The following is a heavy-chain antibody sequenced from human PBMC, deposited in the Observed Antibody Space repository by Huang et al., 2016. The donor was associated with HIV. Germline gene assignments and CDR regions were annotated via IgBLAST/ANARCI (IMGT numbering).Heavy chain of an antibody. D-gene: IGHD6-19*01. CDR2: ISYDGSNK. Sequence: QVQLVESGGGVVQPGRSLRLSCAASGFIFGNYGMHWVRQAPGKGLEWVALISYDGSNKYYTDSVKGRFSISRDNSKNTLYLQMNSLGAEDTAVYYCALKGDSSGWEYFRHWGQGTLVTVSS. V-gene: IGHV3-30*03. J-gene: IGHJ1*01. CDR1: GFIFGNYG. CDR3: ALKGDSSGWEYFRH.